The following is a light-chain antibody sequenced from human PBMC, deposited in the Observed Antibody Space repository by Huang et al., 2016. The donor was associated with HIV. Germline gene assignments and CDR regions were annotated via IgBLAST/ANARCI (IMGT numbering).Light chain of an antibody. CDR3: QQYNNWPPYT. CDR1: QSVRSD. CDR2: GAS. J-gene: IGKJ2*01. Sequence: EIVMTQSPAILSVSPGERATLSCRASQSVRSDLAWYQQKPGQAPRLRIDGASTSATGTPARVSGSGSGTDFTLTISSLQSEDFAVYYCQQYNNWPPYTFGQGTKLEIK. V-gene: IGKV3-15*01.